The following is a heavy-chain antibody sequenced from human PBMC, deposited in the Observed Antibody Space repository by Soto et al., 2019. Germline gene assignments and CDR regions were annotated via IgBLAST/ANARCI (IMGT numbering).Heavy chain of an antibody. CDR2: ISSSSTYI. V-gene: IGHV3-21*01. CDR1: GFTFSSYA. J-gene: IGHJ3*02. CDR3: ARGYRGVPSQYEVNDAFDI. Sequence: EVQLVESGGGLVKPGGSLRLSCAASGFTFSSYAMNWVRQAPGKGLEWVSSISSSSTYIYHEDSRFTISRDNAKNSLYLQMNGLRVEDTAVYYCARGYRGVPSQYEVNDAFDIWGQGTMVTVSS. D-gene: IGHD3-10*01.